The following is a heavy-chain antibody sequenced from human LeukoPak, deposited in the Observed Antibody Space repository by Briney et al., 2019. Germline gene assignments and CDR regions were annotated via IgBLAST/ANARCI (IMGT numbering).Heavy chain of an antibody. D-gene: IGHD3-22*01. J-gene: IGHJ4*02. CDR2: INHSGST. V-gene: IGHV4-34*01. Sequence: SETLSLTCAVYGWTFRGYYWSWIRQPPGKGLEWIGEINHSGSTNYNPTLKSRVTISVDTSKNQFSLKLSSVTSADTAVYYCARGGLTYYYDSSGLPSIDYWGQGTLVTVSS. CDR1: GWTFRGYY. CDR3: ARGGLTYYYDSSGLPSIDY.